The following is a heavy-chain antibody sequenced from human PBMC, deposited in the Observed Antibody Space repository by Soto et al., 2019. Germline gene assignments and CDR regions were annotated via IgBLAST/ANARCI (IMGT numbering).Heavy chain of an antibody. V-gene: IGHV3-33*01. CDR2: IWYDGSNK. J-gene: IGHJ4*02. CDR1: GFTFSSYG. D-gene: IGHD2-15*01. Sequence: QVQLVESGGGVVQPGRSLRLSCAASGFTFSSYGMHWVRQAPGKGLEWVAVIWYDGSNKYYADSVKGRFTISRDNSKNTLYLQMNSLRAEDTAVYYCAREWRDCSGGSCWSPPPPDYWGQGTLVTVSS. CDR3: AREWRDCSGGSCWSPPPPDY.